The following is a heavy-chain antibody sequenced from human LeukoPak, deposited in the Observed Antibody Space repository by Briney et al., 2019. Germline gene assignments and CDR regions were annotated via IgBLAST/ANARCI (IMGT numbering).Heavy chain of an antibody. CDR2: ISYDGSNK. D-gene: IGHD1/OR15-1a*01. CDR1: GFTFSSYA. CDR3: ARGSILGTREGIHAYFDY. Sequence: GGSLRLSCAASGFTFSSYAMHWVRQAPGKGLEWVAVISYDGSNKYYADSVKGRFTISRDNSKNTLYLQMNSLRAEDTAVYYCARGSILGTREGIHAYFDYWGQGTLVTVSS. V-gene: IGHV3-30-3*01. J-gene: IGHJ4*02.